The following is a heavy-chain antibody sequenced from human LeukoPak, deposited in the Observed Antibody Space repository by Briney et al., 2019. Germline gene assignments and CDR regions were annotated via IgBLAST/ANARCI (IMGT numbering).Heavy chain of an antibody. D-gene: IGHD2/OR15-2a*01. V-gene: IGHV4-59*08. CDR3: TSFYGGYFDY. CDR2: IYYSGST. CDR1: GGSISSYY. Sequence: PSETLSLTCTVSGGSISSYYWSWIRQPPGKGLEWIGYIYYSGSTNYNPSLKSRVTISVDTSKNQFSLKLSSVTAADTAVYYCTSFYGGYFDYWGQGTLVTVSS. J-gene: IGHJ4*02.